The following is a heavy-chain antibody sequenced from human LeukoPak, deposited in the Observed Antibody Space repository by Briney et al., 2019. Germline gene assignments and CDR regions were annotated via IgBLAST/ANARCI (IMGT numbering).Heavy chain of an antibody. J-gene: IGHJ3*02. CDR2: IKSKTDGGTT. V-gene: IGHV3-15*01. CDR1: GFTFSNAW. D-gene: IGHD3-3*01. Sequence: PGGSLRLSCAASGFTFSNAWMSWVRQAPGKGLEWVGRIKSKTDGGTTDYAVSVEGRFTISRDDSKNTLYLQMNSLKTEDTAVYYCTRDLFGVINDAFDIWGQGTMVTVSS. CDR3: TRDLFGVINDAFDI.